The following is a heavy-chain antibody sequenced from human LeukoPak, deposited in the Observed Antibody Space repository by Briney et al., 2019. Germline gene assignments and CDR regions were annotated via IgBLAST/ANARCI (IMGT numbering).Heavy chain of an antibody. CDR1: GFTFSSYS. CDR3: ARWRSDYNFDY. D-gene: IGHD3-10*01. CDR2: ISSSSSTI. V-gene: IGHV3-48*01. Sequence: GGSLRLSCAASGFTFSSYSMNWVRQAPGKGLEWVSYISSSSSTIYYADSVKGRFTISRDNAKNSLYPQMNSLRAEDTAVYYCARWRSDYNFDYWGQGTLVTVSS. J-gene: IGHJ4*02.